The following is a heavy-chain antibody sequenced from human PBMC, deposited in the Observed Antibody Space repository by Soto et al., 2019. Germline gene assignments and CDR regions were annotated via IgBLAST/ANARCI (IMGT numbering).Heavy chain of an antibody. J-gene: IGHJ5*02. CDR2: ISYDGRNK. D-gene: IGHD6-19*01. V-gene: IGHV3-30*18. CDR3: AKDASGLAVADLLPWFDP. CDR1: GFTFSSYG. Sequence: QVQLVESGGGVVQPGRSLRLSCAASGFTFSSYGMHWVRQAPGKGLEWVAVISYDGRNKYYADSVKGRFTISRDNSKNTLYLQMNSLRAEDTAVYYWAKDASGLAVADLLPWFDPWGQGTLVTVSS.